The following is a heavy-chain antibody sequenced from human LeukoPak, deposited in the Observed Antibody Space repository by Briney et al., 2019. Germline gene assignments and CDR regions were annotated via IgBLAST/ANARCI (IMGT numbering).Heavy chain of an antibody. V-gene: IGHV1-46*01. CDR2: INPSGGST. CDR1: GYTVTSYY. Sequence: ASVKVSCKASGYTVTSYYMHWVRQAPGQALEWMGIINPSGGSTSYAQKFQGRVTMTRNTSISTAYMELSSLRSEDRAVYYCARGVSIVGATNGVYYYYYMDVWGKGTTVTISS. CDR3: ARGVSIVGATNGVYYYYYMDV. J-gene: IGHJ6*03. D-gene: IGHD1-26*01.